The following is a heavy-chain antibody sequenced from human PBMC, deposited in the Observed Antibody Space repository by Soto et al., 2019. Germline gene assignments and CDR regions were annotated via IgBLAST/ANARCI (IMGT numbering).Heavy chain of an antibody. V-gene: IGHV1-69*18. D-gene: IGHD2-8*01. CDR2: IIPVFGTA. Sequence: QVQLVQSGAEGKKPGSSVKVSCQAFGGTFNSYAISWVRQAPGQGLEWMGRIIPVFGTANYAQKFQDRVTMTADDATSTVYMEVSSLRSEDTAVYYCARGGYCTNGVCHGWFDPWGQGTLVTVSS. CDR3: ARGGYCTNGVCHGWFDP. J-gene: IGHJ5*02. CDR1: GGTFNSYA.